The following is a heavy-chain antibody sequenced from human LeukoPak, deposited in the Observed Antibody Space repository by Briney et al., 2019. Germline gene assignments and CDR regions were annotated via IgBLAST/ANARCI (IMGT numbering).Heavy chain of an antibody. CDR2: ISSSSSYI. J-gene: IGHJ4*02. CDR3: ARGGWNYVGLFDY. D-gene: IGHD1-7*01. CDR1: GFTFSSYS. Sequence: GGSLRLSCAASGFTFSSYSMNWVRQAPGKGLEWVSSISSSSSYIYYADSVKGRFTISRDNAKNSLYLQMDSLRAEDTAMYYCARGGWNYVGLFDYWGQGTLVTVSS. V-gene: IGHV3-21*01.